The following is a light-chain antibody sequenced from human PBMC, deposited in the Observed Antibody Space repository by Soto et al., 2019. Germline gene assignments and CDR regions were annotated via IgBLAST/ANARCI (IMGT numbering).Light chain of an antibody. J-gene: IGLJ2*01. CDR2: GDT. CDR3: QSYGV. CDR1: SGSIASNY. V-gene: IGLV6-57*04. Sequence: NFMLTQPNSVSESPGKTVTISCTRSSGSIASNYVQWYQQRPDSAPATLIYGDTLRPSGVPDRFSGSIDTSSNSASLTISGLKTEDEADYYCQSYGVFGGRTKLTVL.